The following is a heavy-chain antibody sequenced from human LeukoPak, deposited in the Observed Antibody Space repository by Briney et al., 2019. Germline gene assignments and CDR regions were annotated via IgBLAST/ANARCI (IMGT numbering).Heavy chain of an antibody. D-gene: IGHD3-10*01. V-gene: IGHV3-74*03. CDR1: GFTFSNYW. Sequence: GGSLRLSCAASGFTFSNYWVHWVRQAPGKGLVWVSSINRDGSTTKYADSVKGRFTVSRDNAKNTLNLQTNSLRAEDTAVYYCARDKKSGESSEIDYWGQGTLVTVSS. CDR2: INRDGSTT. CDR3: ARDKKSGESSEIDY. J-gene: IGHJ4*02.